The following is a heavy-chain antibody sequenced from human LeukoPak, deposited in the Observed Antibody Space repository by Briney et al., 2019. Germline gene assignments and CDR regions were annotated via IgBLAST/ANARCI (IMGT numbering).Heavy chain of an antibody. CDR1: GYTFTGYY. D-gene: IGHD3-10*01. J-gene: IGHJ5*02. Sequence: GASVKVSCKASGYTFTGYYMHWVRQAPGQGLEWMGWINPNSGGTNYAQKFQGRVTMTTDTSTSTAYMEVRSLRSDDTAVYYCATFDYGSGSPNWFDPWGQGTLVTASS. V-gene: IGHV1-2*02. CDR2: INPNSGGT. CDR3: ATFDYGSGSPNWFDP.